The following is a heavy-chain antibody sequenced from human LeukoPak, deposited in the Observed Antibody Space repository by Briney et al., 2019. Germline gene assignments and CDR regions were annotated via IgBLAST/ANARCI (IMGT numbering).Heavy chain of an antibody. V-gene: IGHV4-39*01. CDR3: ARSHYPYGTYGYYPEYFDY. Sequence: SETLSLTCTVSGGSISSSSYYWGWIRQPPGKGLEWIGSIYYSGSTYYNPSLKSRVTISVDTSKNQFSLKLSSVTAADTAVYYCARSHYPYGTYGYYPEYFDYWGQGTQVTVSS. J-gene: IGHJ4*02. CDR2: IYYSGST. CDR1: GGSISSSSYY. D-gene: IGHD3-22*01.